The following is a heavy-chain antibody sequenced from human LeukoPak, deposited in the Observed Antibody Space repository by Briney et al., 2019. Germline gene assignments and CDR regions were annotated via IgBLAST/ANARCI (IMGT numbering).Heavy chain of an antibody. CDR1: GFTFSTYS. J-gene: IGHJ4*02. V-gene: IGHV3-21*01. CDR3: ARDRPASGWRFGEGSKRPHYFDY. Sequence: GGSLRLSCAASGFTFSTYSMNWVRQSPGKGLEWVSFISSSNSYIYYGDSVKGRFTISRDNAKNSLYLQMNSLRAEDTAVYFCARDRPASGWRFGEGSKRPHYFDYWGQGTLVTVSS. CDR2: ISSSNSYI. D-gene: IGHD6-19*01.